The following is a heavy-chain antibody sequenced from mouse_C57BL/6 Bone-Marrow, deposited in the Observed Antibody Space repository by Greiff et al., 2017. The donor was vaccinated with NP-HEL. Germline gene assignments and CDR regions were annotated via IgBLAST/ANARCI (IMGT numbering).Heavy chain of an antibody. J-gene: IGHJ2*01. V-gene: IGHV5-6*01. Sequence: EVQGVESGGDLVKPGGSLKLSCAASGFTFSSYGMSWVRQTPDKRLEWVATISSGGSYTSYPASVKGRFTISRDNAKNTLYLQLSSLKSEDTAMYYCATGSQYYFDYWGKGTTLTVSS. D-gene: IGHD1-1*01. CDR1: GFTFSSYG. CDR3: ATGSQYYFDY. CDR2: ISSGGSYT.